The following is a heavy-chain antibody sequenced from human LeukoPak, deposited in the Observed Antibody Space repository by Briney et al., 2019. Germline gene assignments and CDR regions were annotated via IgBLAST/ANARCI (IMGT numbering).Heavy chain of an antibody. D-gene: IGHD6-19*01. J-gene: IGHJ4*02. Sequence: GGSLRLSCAASGFTVSSNHMSWVRQAPGKGLEWVSVFYKDGKTNYADSVSGRFTIPRDNSKNTLYIQMDSLRVEDTAVYYCATSSVWAGYFDYWGQGTLVTVSS. CDR2: FYKDGKT. V-gene: IGHV3-53*01. CDR1: GFTVSSNH. CDR3: ATSSVWAGYFDY.